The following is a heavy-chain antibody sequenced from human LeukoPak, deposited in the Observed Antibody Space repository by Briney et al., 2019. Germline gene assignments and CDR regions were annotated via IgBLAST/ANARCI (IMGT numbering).Heavy chain of an antibody. CDR1: GDSVSSNSAA. D-gene: IGHD2-15*01. V-gene: IGHV6-1*01. CDR3: ARADLVVVAATRLAYYYYGMDV. Sequence: SQTLSLTCAISGDSVSSNSAACNWIRQSPSRGLEWLGRTYYRSKWYNDYAVSVKSRITINPDTSKNQFSLQLNSVTPEDTAVYYCARADLVVVAATRLAYYYYGMDVWGQGTTVTVSS. CDR2: TYYRSKWYN. J-gene: IGHJ6*02.